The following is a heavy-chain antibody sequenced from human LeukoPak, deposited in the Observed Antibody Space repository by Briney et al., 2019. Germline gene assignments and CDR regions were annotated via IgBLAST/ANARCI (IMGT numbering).Heavy chain of an antibody. CDR2: ISSTSNTM. D-gene: IGHD1-1*01. V-gene: IGHV3-48*01. Sequence: PGGSLRLSCAASGFTFSSYNMNWVRQAPGKGPEWISYISSTSNTMYYADSVKGRFTISRDNAKNSLYLQMNSLRAEDTAVYYCAKDLVLLEDHVLDAFDIWGQGTMVTVSS. CDR1: GFTFSSYN. J-gene: IGHJ3*02. CDR3: AKDLVLLEDHVLDAFDI.